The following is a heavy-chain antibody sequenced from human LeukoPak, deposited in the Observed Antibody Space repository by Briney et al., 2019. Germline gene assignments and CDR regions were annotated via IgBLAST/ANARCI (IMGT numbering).Heavy chain of an antibody. V-gene: IGHV1-8*01. J-gene: IGHJ6*03. D-gene: IGHD3-9*01. Sequence: SDKVSCKACGYTFPSYYIKGVLQATGQGDEWMGWMNPNSGNTGYAQKFQGRVTMTRNTSISTAYMELSSLRSEDTAVYYCARPSSTGYYRPRYYYYMDVWGKGTTVTVSS. CDR3: ARPSSTGYYRPRYYYYMDV. CDR2: MNPNSGNT. CDR1: GYTFPSYY.